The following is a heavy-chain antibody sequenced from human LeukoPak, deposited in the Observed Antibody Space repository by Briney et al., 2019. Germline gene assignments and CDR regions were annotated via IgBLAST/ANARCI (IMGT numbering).Heavy chain of an antibody. CDR2: FHPSDTI. CDR3: TKGADDYKTGY. V-gene: IGHV4-31*02. J-gene: IGHJ1*01. D-gene: IGHD5-24*01. CDR1: GNSVINDNSI. Sequence: SQTLSLICSVSGNSVINDNSIWSWIRQHPEKGLEWIGQFHPSDTICYHPSLRSRLTISIDTSNNHFSLEMTSMTAADTAVYYCTKGADDYKTGYWGQGTLVTASS.